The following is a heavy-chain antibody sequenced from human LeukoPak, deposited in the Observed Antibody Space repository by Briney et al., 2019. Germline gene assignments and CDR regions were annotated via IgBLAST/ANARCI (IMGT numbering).Heavy chain of an antibody. CDR1: GFTFSNYA. V-gene: IGHV3-30*04. Sequence: ARSLRLSCAASGFTFSNYAMHWVRQAPAKGLRWVAVISFEGSDKYYADSVKSRFTISRDNSKNTLYLQMNSLRAADTAMYNFAKDRSPPVTAVHDYWGQGTLVSVSS. J-gene: IGHJ4*02. CDR2: ISFEGSDK. CDR3: AKDRSPPVTAVHDY. D-gene: IGHD2-21*02.